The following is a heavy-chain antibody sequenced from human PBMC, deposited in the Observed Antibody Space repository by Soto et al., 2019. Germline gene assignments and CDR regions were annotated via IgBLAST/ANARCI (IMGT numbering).Heavy chain of an antibody. CDR3: ARDPGGYEYYYYGMDV. J-gene: IGHJ6*02. CDR1: GFTFSSYA. V-gene: IGHV3-30-3*01. D-gene: IGHD5-12*01. CDR2: ISYDGSNK. Sequence: GGSLRLSCAASGFTFSSYAMHWVRQAPGKGLEWVAVISYDGSNKYYADSVKGRFTISRDNSKNTLYLQMNSLRAEDTAVYYCARDPGGYEYYYYGMDVWGQGTTVTVS.